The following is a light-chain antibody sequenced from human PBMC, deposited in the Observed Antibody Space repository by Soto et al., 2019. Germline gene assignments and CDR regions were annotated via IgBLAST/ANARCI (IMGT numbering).Light chain of an antibody. Sequence: QSVLTQPASVSGSPGQSISISCTGTSSDVGGYSYVSWYQQHPGKAPKLMIYEVSNRPSGVSHRFSGSKSGNTASLIISGLQAEDEADYSCSSYTSSSTHVVFGGGTKLTVL. CDR1: SSDVGGYSY. V-gene: IGLV2-14*01. J-gene: IGLJ2*01. CDR3: SSYTSSSTHVV. CDR2: EVS.